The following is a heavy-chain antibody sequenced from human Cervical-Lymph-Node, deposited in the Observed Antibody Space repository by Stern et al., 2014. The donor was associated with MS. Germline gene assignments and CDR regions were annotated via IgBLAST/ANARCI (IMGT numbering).Heavy chain of an antibody. CDR3: ARQRYFDY. V-gene: IGHV5-51*01. J-gene: IGHJ4*02. CDR2: IFPGGSDI. Sequence: EVQLEESGPEAKRPGESLKISCQASGYTFTSYWIGWVRQMPGKGLEWIAIIFPGGSDIRYSPSFQGQVTISADKSSSTAYLQWNNLKASDTAIYYCARQRYFDYWGQGTLVTVSS. CDR1: GYTFTSYW.